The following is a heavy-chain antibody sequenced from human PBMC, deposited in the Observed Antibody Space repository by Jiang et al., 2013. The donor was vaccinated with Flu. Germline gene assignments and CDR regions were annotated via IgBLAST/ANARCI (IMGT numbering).Heavy chain of an antibody. V-gene: IGHV1-2*06. Sequence: SGAEVKKPGASVKVSCKASGYMLTGFYMHWLRQAPGQGLEWMGRINPNNGGTNYAQKFEGRVTMTRDTSISTAYMELSGLRSDDTAVYYCARERYFDHWGQGTLVTVSS. CDR1: GYMLTGFY. J-gene: IGHJ4*02. CDR3: ARERYFDH. D-gene: IGHD3-9*01. CDR2: INPNNGGT.